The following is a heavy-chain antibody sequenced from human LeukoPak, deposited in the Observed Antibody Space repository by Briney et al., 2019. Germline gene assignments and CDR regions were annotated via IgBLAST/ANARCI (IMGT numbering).Heavy chain of an antibody. Sequence: VSVKVSCKASGYTFTGYYMHWVRQAPGQGLEWMGWINPNSGGTNYAQKFQGRVTMTRDTSISTAYMELSRLRSDDTAVYYCATSLLWFGELPLDAFDIWGQGTMVTVSS. D-gene: IGHD3-10*01. V-gene: IGHV1-2*02. CDR1: GYTFTGYY. J-gene: IGHJ3*02. CDR2: INPNSGGT. CDR3: ATSLLWFGELPLDAFDI.